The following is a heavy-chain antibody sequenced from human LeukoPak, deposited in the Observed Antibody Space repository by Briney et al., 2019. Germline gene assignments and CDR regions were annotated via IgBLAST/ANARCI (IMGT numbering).Heavy chain of an antibody. CDR3: ARARRIAVAGTRVGPLDY. J-gene: IGHJ4*02. Sequence: PSETLSLTCAVYGGSFSGYYWSWIRQPPGKGLEWIGEINHSGSTNYNPSLKSRVTISVDTSKNQFSLKLSSVTAADTAVYYCARARRIAVAGTRVGPLDYWGQGTLVTVSS. CDR1: GGSFSGYY. D-gene: IGHD6-19*01. CDR2: INHSGST. V-gene: IGHV4-34*01.